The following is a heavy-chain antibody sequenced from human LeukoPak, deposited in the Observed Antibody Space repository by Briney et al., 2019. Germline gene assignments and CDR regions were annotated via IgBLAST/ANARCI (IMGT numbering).Heavy chain of an antibody. V-gene: IGHV1-18*01. Sequence: ASVKVSCKASGYTFTSYGISWVRQAPGQGLEWMGWISAYNGNTNYAQKLQGRVTMTTDTSTSTAYMELRSLRSDDTAVYYCARDLATVTTIWYYYYMDVWGKGTTVTVSS. CDR1: GYTFTSYG. D-gene: IGHD4-17*01. J-gene: IGHJ6*03. CDR3: ARDLATVTTIWYYYYMDV. CDR2: ISAYNGNT.